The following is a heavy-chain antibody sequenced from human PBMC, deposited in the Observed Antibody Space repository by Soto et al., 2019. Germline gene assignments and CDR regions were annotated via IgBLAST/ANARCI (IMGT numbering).Heavy chain of an antibody. Sequence: GGSLRLSCAASGFTFSSYEMNWVRQAPGKGLEWVSYISSSGSTIYYADSVKGRFTISRDNAKNSLYLQMNSLRAEDTAVYYCARDVTILGVDYYYYYGMDVWGQGTTVTVS. V-gene: IGHV3-48*03. CDR2: ISSSGSTI. CDR3: ARDVTILGVDYYYYYGMDV. J-gene: IGHJ6*02. D-gene: IGHD3-3*01. CDR1: GFTFSSYE.